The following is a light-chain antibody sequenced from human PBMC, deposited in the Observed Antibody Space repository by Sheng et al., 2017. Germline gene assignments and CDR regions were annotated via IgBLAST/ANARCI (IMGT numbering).Light chain of an antibody. CDR3: HQYSRSPPWT. Sequence: EIVLTQSPGTLSLSPGERATLSCRASQSVGSNYLGWYQQKPGQAPRLLMYAASTRASGTPDRFTGSGSGTDFTLTIRRLEPEDFAVYYCHQYSRSPPWTFGQGTKVEIK. J-gene: IGKJ1*01. CDR1: QSVGSNY. V-gene: IGKV3-20*01. CDR2: AAS.